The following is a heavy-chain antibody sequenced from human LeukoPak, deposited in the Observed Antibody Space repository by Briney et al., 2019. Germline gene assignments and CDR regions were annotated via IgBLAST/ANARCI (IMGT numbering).Heavy chain of an antibody. D-gene: IGHD3-10*01. CDR3: AKEGAYPIITYDS. J-gene: IGHJ5*01. CDR1: GFSLDDSY. Sequence: GGSLRLSCAASGFSLDDSYMSWVRQAPGKGLEWVSGINWNGGSTGYADSVKGRFSISRDNAKNSLYLQMDSLRAEDTAVYYCAKEGAYPIITYDSWGQGALVTVSS. CDR2: INWNGGST. V-gene: IGHV3-20*04.